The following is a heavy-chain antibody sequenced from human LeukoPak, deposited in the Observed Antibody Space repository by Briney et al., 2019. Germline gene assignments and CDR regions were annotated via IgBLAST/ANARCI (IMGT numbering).Heavy chain of an antibody. J-gene: IGHJ5*02. CDR2: IYHSGST. CDR3: ARLYYYDSSGYYWFDP. V-gene: IGHV4-38-2*01. D-gene: IGHD3-22*01. CDR1: GYSISSGYY. Sequence: SETLSLTCAVSGYSISSGYYWGWIRQPPGKGREWIGSIYHSGSTYYNPSLKSRVTISVDTSKNQFSLKLSSVTAADTAVYYCARLYYYDSSGYYWFDPWGQGTLVTVSS.